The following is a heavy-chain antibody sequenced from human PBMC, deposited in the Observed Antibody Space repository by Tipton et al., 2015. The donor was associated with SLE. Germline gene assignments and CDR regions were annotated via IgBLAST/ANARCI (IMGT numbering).Heavy chain of an antibody. CDR3: ARAGYSSYYFDY. D-gene: IGHD5-18*01. J-gene: IGHJ4*02. V-gene: IGHV4-59*01. CDR2: IYYSGST. Sequence: TLSLTCAVYGGSFSGYYWSWIRQPPGKGLEWIGYIYYSGSTNYNPPLKSRVTISVDTSKNQFSLKLSSVTAADTAVYYCARAGYSSYYFDYWGQGTLVTVSS. CDR1: GGSFSGYY.